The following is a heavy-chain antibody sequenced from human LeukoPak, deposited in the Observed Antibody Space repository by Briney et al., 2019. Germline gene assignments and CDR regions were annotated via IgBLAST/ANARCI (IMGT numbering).Heavy chain of an antibody. Sequence: GGSLRLSCAASGFTFSSYSMNWVRQAPGKGLEWVSYISSSSSTIYYADSVKGRFTISRDNAKNSLYLQMNSLRAEDTAVYYCAKGIMVRGVIIGSFIIWGQGTLVTVSS. V-gene: IGHV3-48*01. J-gene: IGHJ4*02. CDR3: AKGIMVRGVIIGSFII. D-gene: IGHD3-10*01. CDR1: GFTFSSYS. CDR2: ISSSSSTI.